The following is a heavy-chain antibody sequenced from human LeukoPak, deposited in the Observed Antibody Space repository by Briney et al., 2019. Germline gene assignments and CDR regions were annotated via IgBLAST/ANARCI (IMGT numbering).Heavy chain of an antibody. V-gene: IGHV4-61*02. CDR2: IYTSGST. D-gene: IGHD6-13*01. CDR3: ARRGYSSSRYDP. Sequence: SETLSVTCTVSGGSISSGSYYWSWIRQPAGKGLEWIGRIYTSGSTNYNPSLKSRVTISVDTSKNQFSLKLSSVTAADTAVYYCARRGYSSSRYDPWGQGTLVTVSS. J-gene: IGHJ5*02. CDR1: GGSISSGSYY.